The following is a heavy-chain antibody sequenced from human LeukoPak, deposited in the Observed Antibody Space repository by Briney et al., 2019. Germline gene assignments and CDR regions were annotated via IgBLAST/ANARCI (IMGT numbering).Heavy chain of an antibody. CDR2: INPNSGGT. J-gene: IGHJ5*02. V-gene: IGHV1-2*03. Sequence: GASVKVSCKASGYSFNSQGMNWVQQAPGQGLEWMGWINPNSGGTNYAQTFQGRVTMTRDTSISTAYMELSRLRSDDTAVYYCARGASLGAAAGAYNWFDPWGQGTLVTVSS. CDR3: ARGASLGAAAGAYNWFDP. CDR1: GYSFNSQG. D-gene: IGHD6-13*01.